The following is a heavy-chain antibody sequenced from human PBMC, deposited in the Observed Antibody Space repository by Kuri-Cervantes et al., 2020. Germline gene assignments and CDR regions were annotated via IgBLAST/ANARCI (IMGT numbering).Heavy chain of an antibody. Sequence: GESLKISCAASGFTFDDYTMHWVRQAPGKGLEWVSLISWDGGSTYYADSVKGRFTISRDNSKNTLYLQMNSLRAEDTAVYYCAKPRSHTSSWYSFDYWGQGTLVTVSS. CDR1: GFTFDDYT. V-gene: IGHV3-43*01. J-gene: IGHJ4*02. CDR3: AKPRSHTSSWYSFDY. CDR2: ISWDGGST. D-gene: IGHD6-13*01.